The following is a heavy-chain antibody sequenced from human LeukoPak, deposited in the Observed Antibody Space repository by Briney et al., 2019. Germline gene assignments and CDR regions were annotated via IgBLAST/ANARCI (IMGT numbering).Heavy chain of an antibody. CDR1: GFTFSSYA. Sequence: GGSLRLSCAASGFTFSSYAMHWVRQAPGKGLEWVAVISYDGSNKYYADSVKGRFTISRDNSKNTLYLQMNSLRAEDTAVYYCAKVSPLTPNFDYWGQGTLVTVSS. V-gene: IGHV3-30*04. CDR3: AKVSPLTPNFDY. D-gene: IGHD1-14*01. CDR2: ISYDGSNK. J-gene: IGHJ4*02.